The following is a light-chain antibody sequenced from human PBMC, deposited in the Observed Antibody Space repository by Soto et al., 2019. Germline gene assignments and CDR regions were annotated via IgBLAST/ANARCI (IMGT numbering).Light chain of an antibody. Sequence: EIVLTQSPGTLSLSPGERATLSCRASQSVSSRYLTWYQQKPGQAPRLLIYGASSRATGIPDRFSGSGSGTDFTLTISILEPEDFGVYCCQQYCVSPPITFGQGTRLEIK. CDR2: GAS. J-gene: IGKJ5*01. CDR3: QQYCVSPPIT. V-gene: IGKV3-20*01. CDR1: QSVSSRY.